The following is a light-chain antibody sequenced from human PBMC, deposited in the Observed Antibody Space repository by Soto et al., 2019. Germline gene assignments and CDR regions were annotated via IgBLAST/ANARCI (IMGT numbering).Light chain of an antibody. J-gene: IGKJ4*01. CDR1: QGMSKY. CDR2: AAS. V-gene: IGKV1-17*03. CDR3: QQSYRTPTLT. Sequence: TQCPSAMSASVGDRVTITCRASQGMSKYLAWFQKRPGKVPRRLVYAASSLQSGVPSRFSGSGSWTDLTLTISILQTEYFANYYCQQSYRTPTLTFGGGTKVYIK.